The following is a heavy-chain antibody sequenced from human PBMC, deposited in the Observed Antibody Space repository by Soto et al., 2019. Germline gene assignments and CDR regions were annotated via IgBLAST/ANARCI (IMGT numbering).Heavy chain of an antibody. D-gene: IGHD5-18*01. CDR1: GYTFTGYY. Sequence: ASVKVSCKXSGYTFTGYYMHWVRQAPGQGLEWMGWINPNSGGTNYAQKFQGRVTMTRDTSISTAYMELSRLRSDDTAVYYCARDPRRGYSYGLAYWGQGTLVTVSS. V-gene: IGHV1-2*02. CDR2: INPNSGGT. J-gene: IGHJ4*02. CDR3: ARDPRRGYSYGLAY.